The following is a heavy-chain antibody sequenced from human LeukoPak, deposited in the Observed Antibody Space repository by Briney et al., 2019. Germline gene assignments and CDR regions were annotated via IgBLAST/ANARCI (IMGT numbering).Heavy chain of an antibody. J-gene: IGHJ5*02. CDR1: GGSISSGGYY. CDR2: TYYSGST. V-gene: IGHV4-31*03. CDR3: ARGRAPYSGYDWSWFDP. Sequence: SETLSLTCTVSGGSISSGGYYWSWIRQHPGKGLEWIGYTYYSGSTYYNPSLKSRVTISVDTSKNQFSLKLSSVTAADTAVYYCARGRAPYSGYDWSWFDPWGQGTLVTVSS. D-gene: IGHD5-12*01.